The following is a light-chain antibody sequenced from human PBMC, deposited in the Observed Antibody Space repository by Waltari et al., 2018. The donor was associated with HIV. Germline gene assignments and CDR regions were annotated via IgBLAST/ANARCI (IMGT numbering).Light chain of an antibody. CDR3: ASWDDNLGHWI. J-gene: IGLJ2*01. V-gene: IGLV1-47*01. Sequence: QPKMTQAPSASKTPGQRITMSCSGTKSTIGNNFIYWYQQIEEAAPRLVMARNDQRPAGVPDRFSGTKSGTSAFLAITGLRLDDEATYFCASWDDNLGHWIFGGGTKLTVL. CDR2: RND. CDR1: KSTIGNNF.